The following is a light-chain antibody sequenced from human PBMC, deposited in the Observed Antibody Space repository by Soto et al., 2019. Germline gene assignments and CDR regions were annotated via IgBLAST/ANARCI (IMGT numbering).Light chain of an antibody. CDR1: SSDLAGYNY. J-gene: IGLJ3*02. CDR3: SSYAGNYNWV. CDR2: DVS. Sequence: SALTQPRSVSGSPGQSVTISCTGTSSDLAGYNYVSWYQHHPGKAPKLIISDVSKRPSGVPDRFSGSKSGNTASLSISGLQAEDEADYYCSSYAGNYNWVFGGGTKLTVL. V-gene: IGLV2-11*01.